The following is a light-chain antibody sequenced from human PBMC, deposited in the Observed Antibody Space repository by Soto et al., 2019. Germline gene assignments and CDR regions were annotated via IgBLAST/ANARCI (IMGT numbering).Light chain of an antibody. CDR3: QKYNSAPRT. J-gene: IGKJ1*01. CDR1: QGISSY. CDR2: AAS. Sequence: DSRVAQSRSSLCASVGERVNIPGRASQGISSYLAWYQQKPGKVPKLLIYAASTLQSGVPSRFSGSGSGTDFTLTISSLQPEDVATYYCQKYNSAPRTFAQRAKV. V-gene: IGKV1-27*01.